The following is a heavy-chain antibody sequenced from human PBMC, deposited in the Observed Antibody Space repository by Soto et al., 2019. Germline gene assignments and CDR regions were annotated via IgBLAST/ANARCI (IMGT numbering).Heavy chain of an antibody. CDR2: IYTGGST. CDR1: GFSVSSNY. Sequence: EVQLVESGGGLIQPGGSLRLACAASGFSVSSNYMSWVRQAPGKGLEWVSVIYTGGSTHYADSVEGRFTISRDISKNTLYLQMNSLRAKDTAVYYCARDPGSIAVAGTIWGQGTLVTVSS. D-gene: IGHD6-19*01. CDR3: ARDPGSIAVAGTI. J-gene: IGHJ4*02. V-gene: IGHV3-53*01.